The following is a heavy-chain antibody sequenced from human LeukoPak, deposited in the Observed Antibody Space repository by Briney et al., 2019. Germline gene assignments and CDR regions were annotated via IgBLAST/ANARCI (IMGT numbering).Heavy chain of an antibody. V-gene: IGHV3-23*01. Sequence: GGSLRLSCAASGFTFSSYAMNWVRQAPGKGLEWVSAISGSGGSTYYADSVKGRFTISRDNSKNTLYLQMKSLRADDTAVYYRAKDDGSGTTDYWGQGTLVTVSS. CDR1: GFTFSSYA. CDR2: ISGSGGST. J-gene: IGHJ4*02. CDR3: AKDDGSGTTDY. D-gene: IGHD3-10*01.